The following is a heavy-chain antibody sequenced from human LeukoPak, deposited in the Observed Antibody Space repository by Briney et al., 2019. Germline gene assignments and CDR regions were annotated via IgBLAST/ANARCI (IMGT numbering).Heavy chain of an antibody. D-gene: IGHD3-9*01. CDR3: ARSNFDWLQGVISGFDP. J-gene: IGHJ5*02. Sequence: SETLSLTCTVSGDSLSAKYWTWIRQPPGKGGGWIGDIYYSGSTNYNPSLKSRVTISVDTSKDQFSLKLSSVTAADTAVYYCARSNFDWLQGVISGFDPWGQGTLVTVSS. V-gene: IGHV4-59*01. CDR1: GDSLSAKY. CDR2: IYYSGST.